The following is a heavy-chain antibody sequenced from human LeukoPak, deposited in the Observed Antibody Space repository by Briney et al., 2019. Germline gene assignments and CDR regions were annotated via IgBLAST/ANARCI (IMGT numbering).Heavy chain of an antibody. Sequence: PGGSLRLSCAASGFTFSSYGMHWVRQAPGTGLEWVAMIWSDASNRYYADSVKGRLTISRDNFKKTVYLQMNSLKVEDTAVYYCAKDAQRGFDYSNSLEYWGQGTLVTVSS. D-gene: IGHD4-11*01. CDR2: IWSDASNR. CDR3: AKDAQRGFDYSNSLEY. J-gene: IGHJ4*02. CDR1: GFTFSSYG. V-gene: IGHV3-33*06.